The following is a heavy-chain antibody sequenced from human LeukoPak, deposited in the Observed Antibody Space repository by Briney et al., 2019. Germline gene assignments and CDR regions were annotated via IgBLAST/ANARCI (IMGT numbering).Heavy chain of an antibody. CDR3: ARDPYSSSWSYGMDV. Sequence: GGSLSLSCTASGFTFSDYWMSWVRQTPEKGLEWVANIKQDGSEKVYLGSVKGRFTISRDNAQTSLYLHMNSLRAEDTAVYYCARDPYSSSWSYGMDVWGQGTTVTVSS. D-gene: IGHD6-13*01. V-gene: IGHV3-7*05. J-gene: IGHJ6*02. CDR2: IKQDGSEK. CDR1: GFTFSDYW.